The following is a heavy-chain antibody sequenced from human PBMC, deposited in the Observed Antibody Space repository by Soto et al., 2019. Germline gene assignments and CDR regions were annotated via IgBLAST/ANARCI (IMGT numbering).Heavy chain of an antibody. J-gene: IGHJ4*02. D-gene: IGHD3-9*01. CDR1: GFSLSTSGVG. CDR2: IYWDDSK. CDR3: EHKGPEDWPLDY. V-gene: IGHV2-5*02. Sequence: QITLKESGPTLVRPTQTLTLTCAFSGFSLSTSGVGVGWIRQPPGKALEWLAVIYWDDSKHYSPSLRSRLTINKDTSKNQVVLTMTNMDPMDTGKYSCEHKGPEDWPLDYWGQGTLVTVSS.